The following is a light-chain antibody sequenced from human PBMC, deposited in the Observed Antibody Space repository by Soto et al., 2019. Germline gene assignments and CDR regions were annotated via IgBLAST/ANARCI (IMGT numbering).Light chain of an antibody. CDR3: QQYDSYLLT. Sequence: DIPLTQSPATLSASVGDRVTITCRASQYSNSRWLAWYQQIPGKAPRLLIYGASVLESGVPSRFSGSGSGTEFSLTITSLQPDDFATYYCQQYDSYLLTFGGGTKVEIK. CDR2: GAS. J-gene: IGKJ4*01. V-gene: IGKV1-5*01. CDR1: QYSNSRW.